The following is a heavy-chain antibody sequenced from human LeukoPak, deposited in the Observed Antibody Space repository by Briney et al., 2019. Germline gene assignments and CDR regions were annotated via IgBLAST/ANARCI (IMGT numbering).Heavy chain of an antibody. CDR2: IRHDGTDQ. D-gene: IGHD7-27*01. Sequence: GGSLRLSCVGSGFTFSVHWVRQVPGKGLEWLTFIRHDGTDQHYADSVGGRFTISRDNSKNTVYLQMNSLRPEDAALYYCAKDGNWASVSWGQGTLVTVSS. J-gene: IGHJ5*02. CDR1: GFTFS. V-gene: IGHV3-30*02. CDR3: AKDGNWASVS.